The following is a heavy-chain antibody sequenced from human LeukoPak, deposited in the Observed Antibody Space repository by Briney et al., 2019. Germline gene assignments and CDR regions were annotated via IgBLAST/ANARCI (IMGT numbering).Heavy chain of an antibody. CDR1: GFTFSSYS. Sequence: GGSLRLSCAASGFTFSSYSMNWVRQAPGKGLEWVSYISSNSRYIYYADSVKGRFTISRDNAKNSPYLQMNSLRTEDAAVYYCARGPGGSGSYYDYWGQGTLVTVSS. J-gene: IGHJ4*02. V-gene: IGHV3-21*01. CDR3: ARGPGGSGSYYDY. D-gene: IGHD3-10*01. CDR2: ISSNSRYI.